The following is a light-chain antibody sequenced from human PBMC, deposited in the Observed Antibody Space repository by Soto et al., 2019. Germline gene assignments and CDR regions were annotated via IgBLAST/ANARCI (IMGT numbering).Light chain of an antibody. CDR3: QQSLGDVSWT. CDR1: QSISSSY. CDR2: WTS. V-gene: IGKV3-20*01. J-gene: IGKJ1*01. Sequence: DIVLTQSPGTLSLSPGERATLSCRASQSISSSYLAWYQQKPGQSPKLLIYWTSVRESGVPERFIGSGSGTEFTLTIRSLQAEDGAVYYCQQSLGDVSWTFGQGTKVEIK.